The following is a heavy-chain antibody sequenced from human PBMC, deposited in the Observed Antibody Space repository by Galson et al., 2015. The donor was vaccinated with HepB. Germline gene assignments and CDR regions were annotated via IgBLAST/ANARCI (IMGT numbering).Heavy chain of an antibody. V-gene: IGHV3-23*01. CDR2: ISGSGGST. D-gene: IGHD3-9*01. J-gene: IGHJ4*02. CDR3: AKGELRYFDWSYYFDY. Sequence: SLRLSCAASGFTFSSYAMSWVRQAPGKGLEWVSAISGSGGSTYYADSVKGRFTISRDNSKNTLYLQMNSLRAEDTAVYYCAKGELRYFDWSYYFDYWGQGTLVTVSS. CDR1: GFTFSSYA.